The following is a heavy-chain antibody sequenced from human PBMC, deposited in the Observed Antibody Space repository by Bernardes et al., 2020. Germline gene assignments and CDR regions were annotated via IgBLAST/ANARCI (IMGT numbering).Heavy chain of an antibody. CDR3: ARDGPGAAAGGG. Sequence: GGSLRLSCAASGFTVSNNYMIWFRQAPGKGLEWVSLIYSGGDTRYADPVKGRFTISRDYSTNTLYLQMNSLRVDDTAIYYCARDGPGAAAGGGWGRGTLVTVSS. J-gene: IGHJ4*02. CDR2: IYSGGDT. V-gene: IGHV3-53*01. CDR1: GFTVSNNY. D-gene: IGHD6-13*01.